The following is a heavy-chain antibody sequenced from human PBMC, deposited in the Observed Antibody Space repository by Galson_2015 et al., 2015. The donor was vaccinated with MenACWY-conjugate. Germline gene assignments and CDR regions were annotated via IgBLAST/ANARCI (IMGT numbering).Heavy chain of an antibody. J-gene: IGHJ4*02. CDR3: VKDKVPMARNRRDEY. CDR2: ISGSGDIT. CDR1: GFAFSSYW. Sequence: SLRLSCAVSGFAFSSYWMSWVRQAPGKGLEWVTGISGSGDITSYADSVKGRFTISRDNSKNTLYLQMNSLRAEDTAIYYCVKDKVPMARNRRDEYWGQGTLVTVSS. D-gene: IGHD5-24*01. V-gene: IGHV3-23*01.